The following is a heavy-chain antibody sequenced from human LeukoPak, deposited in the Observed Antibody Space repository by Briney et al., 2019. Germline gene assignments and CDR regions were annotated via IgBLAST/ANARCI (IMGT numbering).Heavy chain of an antibody. J-gene: IGHJ4*02. Sequence: KAGGSLRLSCAASGFTFSNAWMSWVRQAPGKGLEWVGRIKSKTDGWTTDYAAPVKGRFTISRDDSKNTLYLQMNSLKTEDTAVYYCKVGYDLWSGGFDYWGQGTLVTVSS. CDR2: IKSKTDGWTT. V-gene: IGHV3-15*01. CDR1: GFTFSNAW. CDR3: KVGYDLWSGGFDY. D-gene: IGHD3-3*01.